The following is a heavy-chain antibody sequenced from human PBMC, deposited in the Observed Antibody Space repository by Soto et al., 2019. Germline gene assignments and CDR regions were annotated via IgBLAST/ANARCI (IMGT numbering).Heavy chain of an antibody. CDR2: ISSNGGST. CDR1: GFTFSSYA. J-gene: IGHJ4*02. CDR3: VKDRDFDILTGYYIGYYFDY. D-gene: IGHD3-9*01. V-gene: IGHV3-64D*06. Sequence: PGGSLRLSCSASGFTFSSYAMHWVRQAPGKGLEYVSAISSNGGSTYYADSVKGRFTISRDNSKNTLYLQMSSLRAEDTAVYYCVKDRDFDILTGYYIGYYFDYWGQGTLVTVSS.